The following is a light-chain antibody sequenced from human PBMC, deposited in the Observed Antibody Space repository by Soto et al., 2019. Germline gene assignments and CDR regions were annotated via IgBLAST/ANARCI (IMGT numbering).Light chain of an antibody. Sequence: DIQMTQSPSPLSASVGDRVTITCRTSQSISSWLAWYQQKPGKAPKLLIYKASSLESGVPPRFGGSRSCTEFTLTIGSLQTDDFAAYYCQQYNSYPCACGRATEVEIK. CDR2: KAS. CDR1: QSISSW. V-gene: IGKV1-5*03. CDR3: QQYNSYPCA. J-gene: IGKJ1*01.